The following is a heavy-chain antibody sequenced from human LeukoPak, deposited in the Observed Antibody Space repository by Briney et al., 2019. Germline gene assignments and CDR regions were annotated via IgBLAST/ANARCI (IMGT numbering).Heavy chain of an antibody. V-gene: IGHV3-7*01. J-gene: IGHJ4*02. CDR3: ARDRSWIRDS. D-gene: IGHD2-2*03. CDR1: GFTFSSYW. Sequence: PGGSLRLSCAASGFTFSSYWMSWVRQAPGKGLEWVANIKQDGSEKYYVDSVKGRFTTSRDNDKNSLYLQMNSLTVEDTAIYYCARDRSWIRDSWGQGTLVTISS. CDR2: IKQDGSEK.